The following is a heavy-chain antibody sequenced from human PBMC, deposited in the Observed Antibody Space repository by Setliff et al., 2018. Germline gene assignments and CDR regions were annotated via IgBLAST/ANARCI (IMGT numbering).Heavy chain of an antibody. CDR2: IDANTGGT. CDR1: GYIFTNYY. J-gene: IGHJ3*02. V-gene: IGHV1-2*02. CDR3: ARVGGYASAWHGIEAFDI. Sequence: ASVKVSCKTSGYIFTNYYIHWVRQAPGQGLEWMGWIDANTGGTREVQKFQGRVTMTRDTSIDTAYMEVNRLTYDDTAVYYCARVGGYASAWHGIEAFDIWGQGTKVTVSS. D-gene: IGHD6-19*01.